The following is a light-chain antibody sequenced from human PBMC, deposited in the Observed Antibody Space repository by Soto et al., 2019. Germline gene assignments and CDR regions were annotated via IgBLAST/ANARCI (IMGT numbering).Light chain of an antibody. J-gene: IGKJ1*01. V-gene: IGKV3-11*01. Sequence: EIVLTQSPANLSMSPGERATLSCRASQSVSSYFAWYQQNPGQAPRPLIYDASNRATGVPARFSGSGSGTDFTLTISSLEPEDLAVYYGQKRRYWPVTFGQGTKVEIK. CDR2: DAS. CDR3: QKRRYWPVT. CDR1: QSVSSY.